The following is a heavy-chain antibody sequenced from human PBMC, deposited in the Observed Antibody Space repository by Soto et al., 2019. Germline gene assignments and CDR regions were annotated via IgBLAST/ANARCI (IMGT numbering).Heavy chain of an antibody. CDR1: GFTFSSYA. Sequence: GGSLRLSCAASGFTFSSYAISWVRRAPGKGVEWVSAISASGASTYYADSVKGRFTISRDNSKSTLYMEMNSLRAEDTAVYYCAKGTYGDYDLWGRGTLVTVSS. V-gene: IGHV3-23*01. J-gene: IGHJ2*01. CDR2: ISASGAST. D-gene: IGHD4-17*01. CDR3: AKGTYGDYDL.